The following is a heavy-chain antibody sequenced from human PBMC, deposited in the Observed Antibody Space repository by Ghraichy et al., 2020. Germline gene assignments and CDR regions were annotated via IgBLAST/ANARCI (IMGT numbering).Heavy chain of an antibody. CDR1: GGSISSYY. D-gene: IGHD2-21*01. CDR2: IYYSGST. CDR3: ARVAWVRRGVYMDV. V-gene: IGHV4-59*01. Sequence: SQTLSLTCTVSGGSISSYYWSWIRQPPGKGLEWIGYIYYSGSTNYNPSLKSRVTISVDTSKNQFSLKLSSVTAADTAVYYCARVAWVRRGVYMDVWGKGTTVTVSS. J-gene: IGHJ6*03.